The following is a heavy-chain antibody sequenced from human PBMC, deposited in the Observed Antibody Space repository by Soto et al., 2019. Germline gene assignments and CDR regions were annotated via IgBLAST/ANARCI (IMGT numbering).Heavy chain of an antibody. CDR3: ARGRRSCTGNNCYTDFDF. D-gene: IGHD2-2*02. V-gene: IGHV1-2*02. J-gene: IGHJ4*02. CDR1: GYTFTGHY. Sequence: ASVKVSCKASGYTFTGHYMHWVRQAPGQGLEWMGWITPNSGFTNYAQKFQGRVTFTGDTSLNTAYMDLYSLRSEDSAVYYCARGRRSCTGNNCYTDFDFWGQGSLVTVSS. CDR2: ITPNSGFT.